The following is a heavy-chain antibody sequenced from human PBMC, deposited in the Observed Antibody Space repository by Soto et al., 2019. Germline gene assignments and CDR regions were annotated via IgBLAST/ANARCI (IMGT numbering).Heavy chain of an antibody. CDR3: AADQTSIAAAGYYHYGLDV. CDR1: GFTFTSSA. J-gene: IGHJ6*01. V-gene: IGHV1-58*01. Sequence: SVKVSCKACGFTFTSSAVQWVRQARGQRLEWIGWIVVGSGNTNYAQKYQERVTITRDMSTSTAYMELSSLRSEDTAVYYCAADQTSIAAAGYYHYGLDVWGQGTTVTVSS. D-gene: IGHD6-13*01. CDR2: IVVGSGNT.